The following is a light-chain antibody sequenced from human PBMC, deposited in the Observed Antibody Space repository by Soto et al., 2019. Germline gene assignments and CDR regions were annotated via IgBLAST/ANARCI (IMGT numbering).Light chain of an antibody. Sequence: DIQMTQSPSSLSASVGDRVTITCRASQSISTYLNWYQQKPGKAPNLLIYKASNLQSGVPSRFSGSGSGTEFTLTISSLQPDDFATYYCQQYKSYPYTFGQGTKVDI. CDR1: QSISTY. J-gene: IGKJ2*01. V-gene: IGKV1-5*03. CDR3: QQYKSYPYT. CDR2: KAS.